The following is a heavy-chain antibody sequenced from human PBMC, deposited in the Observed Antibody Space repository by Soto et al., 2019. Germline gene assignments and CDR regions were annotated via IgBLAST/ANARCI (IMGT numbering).Heavy chain of an antibody. V-gene: IGHV1-69*06. J-gene: IGHJ3*02. Sequence: QVQLEQSGAEVKKPGSSVNISCKASGGTLSDHGVSWLRQAPGQGLEWVGWTIPVFNTANYAPKFQGRVTIAADKSTNIAFMELCILRSDDTAFYYCARGVYGSGNYYTGPSAFDIWGQGTLVIVSS. D-gene: IGHD3-10*01. CDR3: ARGVYGSGNYYTGPSAFDI. CDR1: GGTLSDHG. CDR2: TIPVFNTA.